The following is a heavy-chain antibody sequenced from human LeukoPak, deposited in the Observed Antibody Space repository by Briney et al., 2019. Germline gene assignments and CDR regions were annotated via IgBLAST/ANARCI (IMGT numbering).Heavy chain of an antibody. CDR3: ASINYYYDIPLP. J-gene: IGHJ4*02. V-gene: IGHV4-4*07. Sequence: SEALSLTCTVSGGSISSYYWSWIRQPAGRGLEWIGRIYTSGTTNYNPSLKSRVTMSVDTSKNQFSLKLRSVTAADTAVYYCASINYYYDIPLPWGQGTLVTVSS. D-gene: IGHD3-22*01. CDR1: GGSISSYY. CDR2: IYTSGTT.